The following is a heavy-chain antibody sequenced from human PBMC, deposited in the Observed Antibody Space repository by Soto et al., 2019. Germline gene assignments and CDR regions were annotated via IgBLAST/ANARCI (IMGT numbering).Heavy chain of an antibody. V-gene: IGHV4-39*01. CDR1: GGSISSSSYY. CDR3: ARLLRSGWGGYYYYYYYMDV. D-gene: IGHD6-25*01. CDR2: MYYSGST. Sequence: QLQLQESGPGLVKPSETLSLTCTVSGGSISSSSYYWGWIRQPPGKGLEWIGSMYYSGSTYYNTSIKSAVTTAVDQSKKQLSLELSSVTAADTAMYYCARLLRSGWGGYYYYYYYMDVWGQGTTVNVSS. J-gene: IGHJ6*03.